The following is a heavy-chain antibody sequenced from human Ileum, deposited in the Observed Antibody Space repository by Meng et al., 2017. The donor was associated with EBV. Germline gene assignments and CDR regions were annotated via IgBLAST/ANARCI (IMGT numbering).Heavy chain of an antibody. CDR1: GASISSTPYY. V-gene: IGHV4-39*07. CDR2: IFNSGST. CDR3: ARDYSSSWYSGGFFKY. D-gene: IGHD6-13*01. Sequence: LLVQDSGPGLVKPSETLSLTCTVSGASISSTPYYWGWIRQPPGKGLEWIGNIFNSGSTSYSPSLKSRVTISVDTSKNQFSLKLSSVTAADTAVYYCARDYSSSWYSGGFFKYWGQGILVTVSS. J-gene: IGHJ1*01.